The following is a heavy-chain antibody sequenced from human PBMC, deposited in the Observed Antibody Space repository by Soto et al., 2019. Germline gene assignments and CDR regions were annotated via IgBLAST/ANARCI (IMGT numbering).Heavy chain of an antibody. J-gene: IGHJ3*02. CDR1: GFTSMSEW. V-gene: IGHV3-7*01. Sequence: GGSLRLSCAAPGFTSMSEWLRWVRQAPGPGREWVGNIMQDGSEKYYVDSVKRRFASSRDNAKNSRYLQVSGLRAEDTAVYHCARDRMGWLQAAKAFDIWGQETMVT. CDR2: IMQDGSEK. D-gene: IGHD5-12*01. CDR3: ARDRMGWLQAAKAFDI.